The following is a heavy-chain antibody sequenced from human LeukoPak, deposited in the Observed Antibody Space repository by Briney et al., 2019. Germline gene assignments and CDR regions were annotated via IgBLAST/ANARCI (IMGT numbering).Heavy chain of an antibody. CDR3: ARRLTQYDCFDP. D-gene: IGHD2-2*01. Sequence: SQTLSLTCAISGDSVSSNSVTWNWIRQSPSRGLEWLGRTYYRSTWYNNYAVSVRGRITVNPDTSKNQFSLHLNSVTPEDTAVYYCARRLTQYDCFDPWGQGILVTVSS. J-gene: IGHJ5*02. V-gene: IGHV6-1*01. CDR2: TYYRSTWYN. CDR1: GDSVSSNSVT.